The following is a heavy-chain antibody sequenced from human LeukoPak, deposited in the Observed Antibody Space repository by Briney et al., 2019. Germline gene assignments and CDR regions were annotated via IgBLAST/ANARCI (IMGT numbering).Heavy chain of an antibody. Sequence: PGGSLRLSCAASGFTFSSYAMHWVRQAPGKGLEWVTVMAYDGRNRYYADSVKGRFIISRDNSKNTLYLQMNSLRAEDTAVYYCAREREAFDIWGQGTMVTVSS. J-gene: IGHJ3*02. CDR3: AREREAFDI. D-gene: IGHD5-24*01. CDR2: MAYDGRNR. CDR1: GFTFSSYA. V-gene: IGHV3-30*04.